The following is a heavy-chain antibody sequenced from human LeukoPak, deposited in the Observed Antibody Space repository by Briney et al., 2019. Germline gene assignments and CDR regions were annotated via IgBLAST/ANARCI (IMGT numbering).Heavy chain of an antibody. CDR1: GFTFSSYA. CDR2: ISGSGGST. Sequence: GGSLRLSCAASGFTFSSYAMSWVRQAPGKGLEWVSGISGSGGSTYYADSVKGRFTISRDNSKNTLYLQVNSLRAEDTAVYYCAKEGDCSSTSCYPIRYYFDDWGQGTLVTVS. V-gene: IGHV3-23*01. J-gene: IGHJ4*02. CDR3: AKEGDCSSTSCYPIRYYFDD. D-gene: IGHD2-2*01.